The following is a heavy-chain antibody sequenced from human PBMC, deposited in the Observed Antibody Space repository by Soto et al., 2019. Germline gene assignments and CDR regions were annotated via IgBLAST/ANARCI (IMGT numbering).Heavy chain of an antibody. CDR1: GGSISSSSYC. D-gene: IGHD3-10*01. V-gene: IGHV4-39*01. J-gene: IGHJ6*02. CDR3: ARHGALGVRGVRYGMDV. CDR2: IYYSGST. Sequence: PSETLSLTCTVSGGSISSSSYCWGWIRQPPGKGLEWIGSIYYSGSTYYNPSLKSRVTISVDTSKNQFSLKLSSVTAAGTAVYYCARHGALGVRGVRYGMDVWGQGTTVTVSS.